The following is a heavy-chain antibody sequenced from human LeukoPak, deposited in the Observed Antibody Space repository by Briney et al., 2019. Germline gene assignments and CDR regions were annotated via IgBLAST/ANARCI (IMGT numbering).Heavy chain of an antibody. D-gene: IGHD2-15*01. CDR3: ARLGFCSGGRCLNDY. Sequence: PSETLSLTCTVSGGSITNNNYYWDWIRQPPGKGLEWIGDLYYSGSTHYNPSLRSRVTILVDTSKNQFSLELTSVTAADTAVYYCARLGFCSGGRCLNDYWGQGTLVTVSS. J-gene: IGHJ4*02. V-gene: IGHV4-39*07. CDR2: LYYSGST. CDR1: GGSITNNNYY.